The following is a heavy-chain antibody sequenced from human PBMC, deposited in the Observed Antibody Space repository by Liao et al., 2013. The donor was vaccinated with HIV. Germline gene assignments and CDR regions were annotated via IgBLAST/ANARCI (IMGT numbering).Heavy chain of an antibody. Sequence: QVQLRESGPGLVKPSETLSLTCAVSGDSISGYYWSWIRQPPGKGLEWIGYIYYSGSTNYNPSLKSRVTISVDTSKNQFSLKLNSVTAADTAVYYCARTYDYVGEVDYWGQGTLVTVSS. CDR3: ARTYDYVGEVDY. J-gene: IGHJ4*02. V-gene: IGHV4-59*01. CDR2: IYYSGST. D-gene: IGHD3-16*01. CDR1: GDSISGYY.